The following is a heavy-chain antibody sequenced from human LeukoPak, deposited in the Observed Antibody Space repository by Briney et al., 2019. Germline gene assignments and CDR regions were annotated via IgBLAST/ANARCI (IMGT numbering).Heavy chain of an antibody. D-gene: IGHD3-22*01. CDR1: GFTFSNYP. J-gene: IGHJ4*02. Sequence: GGSLRLSCAASGFTFSNYPMSWVRQAPGKGLEWVSAISGSGGSTYYADSVKGRFTISRDNSKNTLYLQMNSLRAEDTAVYYCANNRLVVVITYYFDYWGQGTLVTVSS. V-gene: IGHV3-23*01. CDR2: ISGSGGST. CDR3: ANNRLVVVITYYFDY.